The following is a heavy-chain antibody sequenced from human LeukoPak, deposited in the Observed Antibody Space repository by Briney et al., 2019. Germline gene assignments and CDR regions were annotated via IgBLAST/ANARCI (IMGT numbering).Heavy chain of an antibody. Sequence: PSETLSLTCAVYGGSFSGYYWSWIRQPPGKGLEWIGEINHSGSTNYNPSLKSRVTISVDTSKNLFSLKLTSVTAADTAVYYCARGDYDLNYFDYWGQGTLVTVPS. J-gene: IGHJ4*02. V-gene: IGHV4-34*01. CDR1: GGSFSGYY. D-gene: IGHD3-16*01. CDR2: INHSGST. CDR3: ARGDYDLNYFDY.